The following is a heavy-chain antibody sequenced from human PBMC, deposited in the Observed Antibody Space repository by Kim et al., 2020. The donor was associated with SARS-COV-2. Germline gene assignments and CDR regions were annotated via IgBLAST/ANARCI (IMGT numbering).Heavy chain of an antibody. CDR1: GFTFSSYG. D-gene: IGHD3-10*01. Sequence: GGSLRLSCAASGFTFSSYGMNWVRQAPGKGLEWVSYISSSIYTVFYADSVRGRFTLSRDNAKSSLFLQMNSLTDEDSAIYYCVRDGDSAVYGSFDVWGQGTVVTVSS. CDR2: ISSSIYTV. V-gene: IGHV3-48*02. CDR3: VRDGDSAVYGSFDV. J-gene: IGHJ3*01.